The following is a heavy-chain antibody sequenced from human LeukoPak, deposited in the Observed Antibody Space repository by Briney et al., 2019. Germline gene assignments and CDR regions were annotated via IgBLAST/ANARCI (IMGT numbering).Heavy chain of an antibody. CDR1: GGSISSSSYY. CDR3: ARHQGIAAAGGFDC. V-gene: IGHV4-39*01. Sequence: SETLSLTCTVSGGSISSSSYYWGWIRQPPGKGLEWIGEINHSGSTNYNPSLKSRVTISVDTSKNQFSLKLSSVTAADTAVYYCARHQGIAAAGGFDCWGQGTLVTVSS. J-gene: IGHJ4*02. CDR2: INHSGST. D-gene: IGHD6-13*01.